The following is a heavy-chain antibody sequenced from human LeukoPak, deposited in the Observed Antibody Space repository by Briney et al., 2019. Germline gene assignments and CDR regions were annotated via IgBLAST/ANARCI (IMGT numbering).Heavy chain of an antibody. CDR1: GGSFSGYY. V-gene: IGHV4-34*01. CDR2: INHSGST. CDR3: ARVRILTGYYDY. D-gene: IGHD3-9*01. J-gene: IGHJ4*02. Sequence: SETLSLTCAVYGGSFSGYYWSWIRQPPGKGLEWIGEINHSGSTNYNPSLKSRVTISVDTSKNQFPLKLSSVTAADTAVYYCARVRILTGYYDYWGQGTLVTVSS.